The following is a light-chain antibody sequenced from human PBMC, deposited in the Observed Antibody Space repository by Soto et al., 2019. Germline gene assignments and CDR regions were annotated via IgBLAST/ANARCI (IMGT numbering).Light chain of an antibody. CDR2: SNS. CDR3: TAWDDSLSALYV. V-gene: IGLV1-44*01. J-gene: IGLJ1*01. Sequence: QSVLTQPPSASGTPGQTVTISCSGTSSNIGTYTVNWYQQLPGTAPKLLIYSNSQRPSGAPDRFSGFKSGTSAFLAISGLQSEDEADYYCTAWDDSLSALYVFGTGTKLTVL. CDR1: SSNIGTYT.